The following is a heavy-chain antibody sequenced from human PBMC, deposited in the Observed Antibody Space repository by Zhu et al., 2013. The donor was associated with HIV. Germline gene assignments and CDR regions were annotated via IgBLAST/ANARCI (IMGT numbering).Heavy chain of an antibody. CDR2: ISYDGSNK. Sequence: VQLLESGGGLVQPGGSLRLSCAASGFTFSSYAMHWVRQAPGKGLEWVAVISYDGSNKYYADSVKGRFTISRDNSKNTLYLQMNSLRAEDTAVYYCARDLYDSSGYYFSYFDYWGQGTLVTVSS. D-gene: IGHD3-22*01. CDR1: GFTFSSYA. V-gene: IGHV3-30-3*01. J-gene: IGHJ4*02. CDR3: ARDLYDSSGYYFSYFDY.